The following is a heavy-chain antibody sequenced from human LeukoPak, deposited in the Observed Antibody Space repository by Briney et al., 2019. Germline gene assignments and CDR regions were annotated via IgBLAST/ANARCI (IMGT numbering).Heavy chain of an antibody. CDR2: INCNGGGT. V-gene: IGHV1-2*02. Sequence: ASVKVSCKASGYTFTGYYMHWVRQAPGQGLEWMGWINCNGGGTNYAQNFQGRVTMTKDTSINTAFMELSRLTSDDSAMYFCARGPPDFGDYYDVWGQGTMVTVSS. D-gene: IGHD4-17*01. CDR3: ARGPPDFGDYYDV. CDR1: GYTFTGYY. J-gene: IGHJ3*01.